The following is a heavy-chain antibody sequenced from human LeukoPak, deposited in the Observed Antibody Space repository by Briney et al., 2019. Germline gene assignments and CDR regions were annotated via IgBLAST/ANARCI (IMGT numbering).Heavy chain of an antibody. CDR3: ARYSSGWMYYFDY. Sequence: SETLSLPCTVSGGSISSYYWSWIRQPPGKGLEWIGYIYYSGSTNYNPSLKSRVTISVDTSKNQFSLKLNPVTAADTAVYYCARYSSGWMYYFDYWGQGTLVTVSS. CDR1: GGSISSYY. V-gene: IGHV4-59*01. J-gene: IGHJ4*02. D-gene: IGHD6-19*01. CDR2: IYYSGST.